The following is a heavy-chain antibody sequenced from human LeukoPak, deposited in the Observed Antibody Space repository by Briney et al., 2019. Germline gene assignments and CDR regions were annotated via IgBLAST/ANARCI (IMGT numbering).Heavy chain of an antibody. CDR3: ARDMGPYGGSPGAS. CDR2: VATGGTGP. Sequence: TGGSLRLSCAASGFTFSGYWMHWVRQAPGKGLVWVSRVATGGTGPSYADSVKGRFTISRDNAKSTLYLQMNSLSAEDTAVYFCARDMGPYGGSPGASWGQGTLVTVSS. V-gene: IGHV3-74*01. D-gene: IGHD4-23*01. J-gene: IGHJ5*02. CDR1: GFTFSGYW.